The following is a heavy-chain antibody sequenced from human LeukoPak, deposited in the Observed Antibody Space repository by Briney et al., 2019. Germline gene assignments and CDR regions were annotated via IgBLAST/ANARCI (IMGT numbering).Heavy chain of an antibody. D-gene: IGHD1-26*01. Sequence: SETLSLTCTVSGGSISSGSYYWSWIRQPAGKGLEWIGRIYTSGSTNYNPSLKSRVTMSVDTSKNQFSLKLSSVTAADTAVYYCARGVGARVWYFDYWGQGTLVTVSS. CDR2: IYTSGST. CDR3: ARGVGARVWYFDY. CDR1: GGSISSGSYY. J-gene: IGHJ4*02. V-gene: IGHV4-61*02.